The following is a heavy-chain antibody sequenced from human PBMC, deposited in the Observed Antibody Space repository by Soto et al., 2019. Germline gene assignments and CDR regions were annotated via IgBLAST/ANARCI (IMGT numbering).Heavy chain of an antibody. J-gene: IGHJ5*02. CDR3: AIASSIAARRGNWFDP. Sequence: SVKVSCKASGGTFSSYAISWVRQAPGQGLEWMGGIIPIFGTANYAQKFQGRVTITADKSTSTAYMELSSLRSEDTAVYYCAIASSIAARRGNWFDPWGQGTLVTVSS. D-gene: IGHD6-6*01. CDR2: IIPIFGTA. CDR1: GGTFSSYA. V-gene: IGHV1-69*06.